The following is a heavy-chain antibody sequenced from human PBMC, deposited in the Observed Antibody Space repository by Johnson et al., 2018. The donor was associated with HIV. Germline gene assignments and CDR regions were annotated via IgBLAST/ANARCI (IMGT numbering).Heavy chain of an antibody. D-gene: IGHD3-22*01. J-gene: IGHJ3*02. CDR2: IYSGGST. CDR1: GFTVSSNY. Sequence: MQLVESGGGLVQPGGSLRLSCAASGFTVSSNYMSWVRQAPGKGLEWVSVIYSGGSTYYADSVKGRFTISRDNSKNTLYLQMNSLRAEDTAVYYCARGGANYYDSSGYYGAFDIWGQGTMVTVSS. CDR3: ARGGANYYDSSGYYGAFDI. V-gene: IGHV3-66*01.